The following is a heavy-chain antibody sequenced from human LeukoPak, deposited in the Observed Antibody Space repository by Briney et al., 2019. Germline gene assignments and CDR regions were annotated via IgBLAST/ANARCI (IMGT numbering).Heavy chain of an antibody. CDR1: GGSFSGYY. J-gene: IGHJ4*02. Sequence: KTSETLSLTCAVYGGSFSGYYWSWIRQPPGKGLEWIGEINHSGSSNYNPSLKSRVTISVDTSKNQFSLKLSSVTAADTAVYYCAGSSIYYDSSGYRVWGQGTLVTVSS. V-gene: IGHV4-34*01. CDR3: AGSSIYYDSSGYRV. CDR2: INHSGSS. D-gene: IGHD3-22*01.